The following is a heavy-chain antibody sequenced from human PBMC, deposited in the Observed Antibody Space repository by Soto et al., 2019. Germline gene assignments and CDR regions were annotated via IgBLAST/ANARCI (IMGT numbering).Heavy chain of an antibody. CDR2: ISSSSSYI. CDR3: ASRQIAARIL. J-gene: IGHJ4*02. Sequence: GGSLKISCAASGFTFSRYSMNWVRQAPGKGLEWVSSISSSSSYIYYADSVKGRFTISRDNAKNSLYLQMNSLRAEDTAVYYCASRQIAARILWGQGTLVTVSS. V-gene: IGHV3-21*01. D-gene: IGHD6-6*01. CDR1: GFTFSRYS.